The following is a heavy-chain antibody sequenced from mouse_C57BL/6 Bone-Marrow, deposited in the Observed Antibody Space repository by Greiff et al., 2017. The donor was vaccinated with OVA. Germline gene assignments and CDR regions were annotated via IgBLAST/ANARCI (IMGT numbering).Heavy chain of an antibody. CDR2: ISNLAYSI. Sequence: EVKVVESGGGLVQPGGSLKLSCAASGFTFSDYGMAWVRQAPRKGPEWVAFISNLAYSIYYADTVTGRFTISRENAKNTLYLEMSSLRSEGTAMYYGARRGTTVVDPYWYFDVWGTGTTVTVSS. J-gene: IGHJ1*03. CDR1: GFTFSDYG. V-gene: IGHV5-15*01. CDR3: ARRGTTVVDPYWYFDV. D-gene: IGHD1-1*01.